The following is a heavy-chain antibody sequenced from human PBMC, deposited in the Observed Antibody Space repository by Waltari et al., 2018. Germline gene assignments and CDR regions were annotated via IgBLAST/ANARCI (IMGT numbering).Heavy chain of an antibody. J-gene: IGHJ4*02. CDR2: IYYSGST. CDR1: GGSISSSSYY. CDR3: ARGIAVAGTRGFDY. Sequence: QLQLQESGPGLVKPSETLSLTCTVSGGSISSSSYYWGWIRQPPGKGLEWIGSIYYSGSTDYNPSLKSRVTIAVDTSKNQFSLKLSSVTAADTAVYYCARGIAVAGTRGFDYWGQGTLVTVSS. V-gene: IGHV4-39*01. D-gene: IGHD6-19*01.